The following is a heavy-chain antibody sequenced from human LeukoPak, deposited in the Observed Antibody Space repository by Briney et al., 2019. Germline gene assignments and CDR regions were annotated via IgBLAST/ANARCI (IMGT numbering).Heavy chain of an antibody. CDR3: ARTSTRDGYRYFDY. J-gene: IGHJ4*02. CDR1: GFTFSSYS. V-gene: IGHV3-48*01. Sequence: GGSLRLSCAASGFTFSSYSMNWVRQAPGKGLEWVSYISSSSSTIYYADSVKGRFTISRDNAKNSLYLQMNSLRAEDTAVYYCARTSTRDGYRYFDYWGQGTLVTVSS. CDR2: ISSSSSTI. D-gene: IGHD5-24*01.